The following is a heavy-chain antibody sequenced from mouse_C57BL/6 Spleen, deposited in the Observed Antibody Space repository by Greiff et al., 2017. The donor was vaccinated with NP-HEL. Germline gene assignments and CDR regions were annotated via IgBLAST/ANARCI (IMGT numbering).Heavy chain of an antibody. J-gene: IGHJ1*03. CDR3: ASPYYYGSSYVRPWYFDV. D-gene: IGHD1-1*01. CDR2: ISGGGGNT. Sequence: DVMLVESGGGLVKPGGSLKLSCAASGFTFSSYTMSWVRQTPEKRLEWVATISGGGGNTYYPDSVKGRFTISRDNAKNTLYLQMSSLRSEDTALYYCASPYYYGSSYVRPWYFDVWGTGTTVTVSS. V-gene: IGHV5-9*01. CDR1: GFTFSSYT.